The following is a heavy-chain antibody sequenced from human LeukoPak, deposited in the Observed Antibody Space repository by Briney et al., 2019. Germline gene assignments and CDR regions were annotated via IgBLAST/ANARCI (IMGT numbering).Heavy chain of an antibody. V-gene: IGHV3-30*18. CDR2: ISYDGSNK. CDR1: GFTFSSYG. CDR3: XKXLLAXTVDY. D-gene: IGHD6-19*01. J-gene: IGHJ4*02. Sequence: GGSLRLSCAASGFTFSSYGMHWVRQAPGKGLEWVAVISYDGSNKYYADSVKGRFTISRDNSKKTLYLQMNRLRAEDTAVYYCXKXLLAXTVDYWXQXTLXTVS.